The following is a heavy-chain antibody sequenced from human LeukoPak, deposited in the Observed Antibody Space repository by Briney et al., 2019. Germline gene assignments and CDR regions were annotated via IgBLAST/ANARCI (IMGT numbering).Heavy chain of an antibody. V-gene: IGHV3-7*03. CDR3: ARVEIGVVISQMYYYYGMDV. CDR2: IKQDGSEK. D-gene: IGHD3-3*01. Sequence: GGSLRLSCAASGFTFSSYWMSWVRQAPGKGLEWVANIKQDGSEKYYVDSVKGRFTISRDNAKNSLYLQMNSLRAEDTAVYYCARVEIGVVISQMYYYYGMDVWGQGTTVTVPS. J-gene: IGHJ6*02. CDR1: GFTFSSYW.